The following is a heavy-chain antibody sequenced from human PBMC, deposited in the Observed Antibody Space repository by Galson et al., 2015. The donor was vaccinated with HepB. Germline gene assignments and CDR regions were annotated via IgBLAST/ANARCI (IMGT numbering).Heavy chain of an antibody. CDR1: GFTFGDYA. D-gene: IGHD3-3*01. CDR2: IRSKAYGGTT. V-gene: IGHV3-49*04. CDR3: TREDYDFWSGYSPARGMDV. J-gene: IGHJ6*02. Sequence: SLRLSCAASGFTFGDYAMSWVRQAPGKGLEWVGFIRSKAYGGTTEYAASVKGRFTISRDDSKSIAYLQMNSLKTEDTAVYYCTREDYDFWSGYSPARGMDVWGQGTTVTVSS.